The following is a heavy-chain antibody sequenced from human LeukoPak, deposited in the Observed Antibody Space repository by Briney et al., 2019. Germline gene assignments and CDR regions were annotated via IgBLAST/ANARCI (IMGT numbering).Heavy chain of an antibody. D-gene: IGHD3-10*01. V-gene: IGHV3-74*01. CDR3: ARGITMVRGVIPKNYGMDV. J-gene: IGHJ6*04. CDR1: GFTFSSYW. CDR2: INSDGSST. Sequence: PGGSLRLSCAASGFTFSSYWMHWVRQAPGKGLVWVSRINSDGSSTSYADSVKGRFTISRDNAKNTLYLQMNSLRVEDTAVYYCARGITMVRGVIPKNYGMDVWGKGTTVTVSS.